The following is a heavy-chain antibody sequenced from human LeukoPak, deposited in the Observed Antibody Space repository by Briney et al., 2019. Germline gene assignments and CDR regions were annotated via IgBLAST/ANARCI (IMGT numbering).Heavy chain of an antibody. V-gene: IGHV1-69*13. CDR1: GGTFSSYA. D-gene: IGHD1-1*01. Sequence: SVTVSCKASGGTFSSYAISWVRQAPGQGLEWMGGIIPIFGTANYAQKFQGRVTITADESTSTAYMELSSLRSEDTAVYYCARCGTGTTWFTDWFDPWGQGTLVTVSS. CDR2: IIPIFGTA. J-gene: IGHJ5*02. CDR3: ARCGTGTTWFTDWFDP.